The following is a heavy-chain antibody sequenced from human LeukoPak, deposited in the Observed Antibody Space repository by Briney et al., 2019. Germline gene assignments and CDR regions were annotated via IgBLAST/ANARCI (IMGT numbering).Heavy chain of an antibody. D-gene: IGHD1-20*01. CDR3: ARDRTTWYNWNDRRRFDAFDI. Sequence: PGRSLRLSCAASGFTFSSYGMHWVRQAPGKGLEWVAVIWSDGSNKYYADSVKGRFTISRDNSKNTLYLQMNSLRVEDTAVYYCARDRTTWYNWNDRRRFDAFDIWGQGTMVTVSS. V-gene: IGHV3-33*01. CDR1: GFTFSSYG. J-gene: IGHJ3*02. CDR2: IWSDGSNK.